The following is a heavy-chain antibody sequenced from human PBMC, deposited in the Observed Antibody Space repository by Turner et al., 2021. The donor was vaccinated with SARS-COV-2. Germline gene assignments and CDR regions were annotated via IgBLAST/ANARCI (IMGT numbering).Heavy chain of an antibody. CDR1: GFTFSSYA. J-gene: IGHJ4*02. CDR2: ITGSGGST. V-gene: IGHV3-23*01. CDR3: AKGGFGDYVYFDY. D-gene: IGHD4-17*01. Sequence: EVQLLESGGGLVQPGWSLRLTCAASGFTFSSYAMSWVRQAPGKGLEWVSAITGSGGSTYYADSVRGRFTISRDNSKNTLYLQMNSLRAEDTAVYYCAKGGFGDYVYFDYWGQGTLVTVSS.